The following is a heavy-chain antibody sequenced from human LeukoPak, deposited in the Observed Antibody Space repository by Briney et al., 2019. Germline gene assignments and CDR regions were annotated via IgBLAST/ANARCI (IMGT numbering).Heavy chain of an antibody. J-gene: IGHJ4*02. V-gene: IGHV3-21*01. CDR1: GFTFSSYS. D-gene: IGHD3-9*01. CDR2: ISSSSSYI. CDR3: ARDLRNDILTGSFDY. Sequence: PGGSLRLSCAASGFTFSSYSMNWVRQAPGKGLEWVSSISSSSSYIYYADSVKGRFTISRDNAKNSLYLQMNSLRAEDTAVYYCARDLRNDILTGSFDYWGQGTLVTVSS.